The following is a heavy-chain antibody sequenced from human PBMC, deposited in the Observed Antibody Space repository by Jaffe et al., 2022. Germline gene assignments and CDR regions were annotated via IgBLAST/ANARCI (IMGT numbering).Heavy chain of an antibody. Sequence: EVQLVESGGGLVQPGGSLRLSCAASGFTFSSYEMNWVRQAPGKGLEWVSYISSSGSTIYYADSVKGRFTISRDNAKNSLYLQMNSLRAEDTAVYYCARSETSIVGATTYFDYWGQGTLVTVSS. J-gene: IGHJ4*02. D-gene: IGHD1-26*01. V-gene: IGHV3-48*03. CDR3: ARSETSIVGATTYFDY. CDR2: ISSSGSTI. CDR1: GFTFSSYE.